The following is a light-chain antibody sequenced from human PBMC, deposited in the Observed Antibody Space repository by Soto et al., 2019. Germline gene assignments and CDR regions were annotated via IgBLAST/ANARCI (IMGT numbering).Light chain of an antibody. V-gene: IGKV1-27*01. Sequence: DVQMTQSPSSLSAFVGDRVTITCRASQGIAPYLAWFQHKPGKVPKLLIYATSTLQSGVPSRFSGSGSGTDFTLTINSLQPEDVGTYYCQKYNSAPLTFGGGTKVEIK. CDR1: QGIAPY. J-gene: IGKJ4*01. CDR2: ATS. CDR3: QKYNSAPLT.